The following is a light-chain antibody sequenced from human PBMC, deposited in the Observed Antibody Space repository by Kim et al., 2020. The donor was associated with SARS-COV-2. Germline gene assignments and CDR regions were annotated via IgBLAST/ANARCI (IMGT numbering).Light chain of an antibody. CDR3: LSYTSSDVWL. J-gene: IGLJ3*02. V-gene: IGLV2-14*03. CDR1: SSYVGRYDF. CDR2: DVN. Sequence: GQSITTACTGTSSYVGRYDFISWYQQHPGNVPQLMLYDVNKRPSRVSSRCSGSKSGSTASLTISGLQAEDENDYYCLSYTSSDVWLFGGGTKVTVL.